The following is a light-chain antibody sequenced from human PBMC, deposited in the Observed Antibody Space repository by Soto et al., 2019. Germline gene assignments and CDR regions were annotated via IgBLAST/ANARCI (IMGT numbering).Light chain of an antibody. CDR2: DAS. CDR1: PSINTF. CDR3: QQRSIWPLT. J-gene: IGKJ4*01. V-gene: IGKV3-11*01. Sequence: EVLLPQSPAPLSVSPGASVTLSCRASPSINTFLAWYQQKPGQAPMLRIYDASSRAAGVPARFSGRGSVTDFTLTINSLEPEDFAVYHCQQRSIWPLTFGGGTRVE.